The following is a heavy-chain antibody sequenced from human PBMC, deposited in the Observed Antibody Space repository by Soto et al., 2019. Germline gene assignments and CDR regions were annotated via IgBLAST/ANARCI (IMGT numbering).Heavy chain of an antibody. J-gene: IGHJ6*02. Sequence: GASVKVSCRASWYTFTGYYMHWARQSPEQGLEWMGFISPNSGGTNYAQKFQGWVTMTRDTSISTAYMELSRLRSDETAVYYCARDRLLRRYYDYVWGSYRHFYGMDVSGQGTTVTVSS. V-gene: IGHV1-2*04. CDR2: ISPNSGGT. D-gene: IGHD3-16*02. CDR3: ARDRLLRRYYDYVWGSYRHFYGMDV. CDR1: WYTFTGYY.